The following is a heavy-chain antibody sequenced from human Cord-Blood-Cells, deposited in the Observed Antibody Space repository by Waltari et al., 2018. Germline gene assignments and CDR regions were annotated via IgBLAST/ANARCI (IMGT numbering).Heavy chain of an antibody. CDR1: GGSFSGYY. CDR3: ARTLTGKDWGSSWYFDL. J-gene: IGHJ2*01. D-gene: IGHD7-27*01. CDR2: INHSGST. Sequence: QVQLQQWGAGLLKPSETLSLTCAVYGGSFSGYYWSWIRQPPGKGLEWIGEINHSGSTNYNPSLKSRVTISVDTSKNQFSLKLSSVTAADTAVYYCARTLTGKDWGSSWYFDLWGRGTLVTVSS. V-gene: IGHV4-34*01.